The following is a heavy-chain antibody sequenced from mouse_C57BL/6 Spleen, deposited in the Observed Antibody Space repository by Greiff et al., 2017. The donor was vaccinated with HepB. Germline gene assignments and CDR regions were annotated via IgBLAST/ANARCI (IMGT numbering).Heavy chain of an antibody. V-gene: IGHV14-3*01. CDR2: IDPANGNT. D-gene: IGHD1-1*02. J-gene: IGHJ4*01. CDR3: AAIYYGGLYAMDY. Sequence: VQLQQSVAELVRPGASVKLSCTASGFNIKNTYMHWVKQRPEQGLEWIGRIDPANGNTKYAPKFQGKATITADTSANTAYLKLSSLTSEDTAIYYCAAIYYGGLYAMDYWGQGTSVTVSS. CDR1: GFNIKNTY.